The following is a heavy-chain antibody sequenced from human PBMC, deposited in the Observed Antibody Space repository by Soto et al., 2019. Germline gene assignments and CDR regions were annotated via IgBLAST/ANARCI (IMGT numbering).Heavy chain of an antibody. CDR1: GFTFSSYA. J-gene: IGHJ4*02. V-gene: IGHV3-64D*08. D-gene: IGHD3-3*01. Sequence: GFLRLSCSASGFTFSSYAMHWVRQAPGKGLEYVSAISSNGGSTYYADSVKGRFTISRDNSKNTLYLQMSSLRAEDTAVYYCVKASGDFWSGYYHDYWGQGTLVTVSS. CDR3: VKASGDFWSGYYHDY. CDR2: ISSNGGST.